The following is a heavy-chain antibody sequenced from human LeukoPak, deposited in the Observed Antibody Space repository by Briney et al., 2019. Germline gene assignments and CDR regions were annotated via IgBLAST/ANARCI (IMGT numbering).Heavy chain of an antibody. CDR2: ISYDGSNK. CDR1: GFTFSSYA. V-gene: IGHV3-30*04. D-gene: IGHD2-15*01. Sequence: GGSLRLSCAASGFTFSSYAMHWVRQAPGKGLEWVAVISYDGSNKYYADSVKGRFTTSRDNSKNTLYLQMNSPRAEDTAVYYCARDAAVVAASGIFDYWGQGTLVTVSS. J-gene: IGHJ4*02. CDR3: ARDAAVVAASGIFDY.